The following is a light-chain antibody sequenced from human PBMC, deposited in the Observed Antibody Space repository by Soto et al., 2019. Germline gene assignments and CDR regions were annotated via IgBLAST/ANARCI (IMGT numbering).Light chain of an antibody. CDR2: GAS. CDR1: QSVSSSY. Sequence: EIVLTQSTGTLSLSPGERATLSCRASQSVSSSYLAWYQQKPGQAPRLLIYGASSRATGIPDRFSGSGSGTDFTLTISRLEPEDFAVYYCQQYGSSPWTFGQGTKGEIK. J-gene: IGKJ1*01. CDR3: QQYGSSPWT. V-gene: IGKV3-20*01.